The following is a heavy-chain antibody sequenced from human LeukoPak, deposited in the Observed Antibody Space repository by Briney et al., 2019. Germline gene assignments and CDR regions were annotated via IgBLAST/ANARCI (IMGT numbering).Heavy chain of an antibody. CDR1: GFTFNNYW. CDR2: INSDGSSA. J-gene: IGHJ4*02. V-gene: IGHV3-74*01. Sequence: GGSLRLSCAASGFTFNNYWMHWVRQAPGKGLVWVSRINSDGSSARFADSVKGRFTISRDNAKNTLYLRMNSLRAEDTAVYYCAKESKYGSGSYLNFDYWGQGTLVTVSS. D-gene: IGHD3-10*01. CDR3: AKESKYGSGSYLNFDY.